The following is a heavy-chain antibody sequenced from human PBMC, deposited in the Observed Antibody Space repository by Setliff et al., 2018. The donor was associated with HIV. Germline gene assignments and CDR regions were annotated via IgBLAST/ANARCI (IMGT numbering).Heavy chain of an antibody. CDR2: IYYTGST. J-gene: IGHJ6*02. CDR3: AREDYYYYGMDV. Sequence: SETLSLTCTVSGASVSSGGFYWSWIRQPPGKGLEWIGYIYYTGSTYYNPSLKSRVTISLDTSRNQFSLKLSSVTAADTAVYYCAREDYYYYGMDVWGQGTTVTVSS. CDR1: GASVSSGGFY. V-gene: IGHV4-30-4*08.